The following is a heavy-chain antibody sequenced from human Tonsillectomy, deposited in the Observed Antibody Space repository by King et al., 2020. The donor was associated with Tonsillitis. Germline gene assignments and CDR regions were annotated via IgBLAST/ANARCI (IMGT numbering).Heavy chain of an antibody. CDR3: ARDEDAIDPNYYDSSGYYDY. Sequence: QVQLVESGAEVKKPGASVKVSCKASGYAFSGYYIHWVRQAPGQGLEWMGWINSNSGGTNYAQKFQGRVTLTRDTSITTGYMELRRLRSDDTAVYYCARDEDAIDPNYYDSSGYYDYWGQGTLVTVSS. CDR1: GYAFSGYY. D-gene: IGHD3-22*01. J-gene: IGHJ4*02. CDR2: INSNSGGT. V-gene: IGHV1-2*02.